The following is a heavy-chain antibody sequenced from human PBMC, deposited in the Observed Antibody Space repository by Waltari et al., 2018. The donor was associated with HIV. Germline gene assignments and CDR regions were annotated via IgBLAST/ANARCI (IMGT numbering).Heavy chain of an antibody. J-gene: IGHJ4*02. CDR3: VRALGDY. D-gene: IGHD7-27*01. Sequence: VQLVESGGGVVQPGKALRPSCAASGFTVSNFGMHWVRQASRKGVEWVGLITNDGSKKYYADSVKGRFTISRANSKNTLYLQMNSLRPDDTAVYYCVRALGDYWGQGTLVTISS. CDR2: ITNDGSKK. CDR1: GFTVSNFG. V-gene: IGHV3-30-3*01.